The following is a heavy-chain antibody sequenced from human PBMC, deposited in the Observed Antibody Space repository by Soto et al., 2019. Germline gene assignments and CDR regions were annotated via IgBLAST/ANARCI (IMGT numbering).Heavy chain of an antibody. CDR1: GGTFSSYA. D-gene: IGHD7-27*01. V-gene: IGHV1-69*13. CDR3: ARGVTGDHNWYFDL. J-gene: IGHJ2*01. Sequence: ASVKVSCKASGGTFSSYAISWVRQAPGQGLEWMGGIIPIFGTANYAQKFQGRVTITADESTSTAYMELSSLRSEDTAVYYCARGVTGDHNWYFDLWGRGTLVTVSS. CDR2: IIPIFGTA.